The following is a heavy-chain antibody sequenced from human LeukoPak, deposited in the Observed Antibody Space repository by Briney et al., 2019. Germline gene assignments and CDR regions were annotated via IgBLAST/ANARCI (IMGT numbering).Heavy chain of an antibody. D-gene: IGHD1-26*01. Sequence: GGSLRLSCAASGFSFSNYAMSWVRQAPGKGLEWVSKISAGGRTTYYADSVKGHFNISRDNSKNTMYLQMNSLRAEDTAVYYCARDSGGSYYTDYWGQGTLVTVSS. V-gene: IGHV3-23*01. CDR2: ISAGGRTT. CDR3: ARDSGGSYYTDY. CDR1: GFSFSNYA. J-gene: IGHJ4*02.